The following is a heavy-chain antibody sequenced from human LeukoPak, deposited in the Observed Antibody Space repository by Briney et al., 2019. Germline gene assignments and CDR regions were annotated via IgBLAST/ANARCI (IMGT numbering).Heavy chain of an antibody. CDR3: ARETYYYDSSGYYRFDY. D-gene: IGHD3-22*01. V-gene: IGHV4-4*07. CDR2: IYTSGST. CDR1: GGSISSYY. J-gene: IGHJ4*02. Sequence: NPSETLSLTCTVSGGSISSYYRSWIRQPAGKGLEWIGRIYTSGSTNYNPSLKSRVTMSVDTSKNQFSLKLSSVTAADTAVYYCARETYYYDSSGYYRFDYWGQGTLVTVSS.